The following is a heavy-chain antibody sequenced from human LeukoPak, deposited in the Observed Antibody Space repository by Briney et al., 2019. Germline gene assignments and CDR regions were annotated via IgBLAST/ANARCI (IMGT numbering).Heavy chain of an antibody. CDR2: INPNSGGT. CDR1: GYTFTGYY. CDR3: ARDLYYYDSRAFQH. D-gene: IGHD3-22*01. J-gene: IGHJ1*01. Sequence: ASVKVSCKASGYTFTGYYMHWVRQAPGQGLEWMGWINPNSGGTNYAQKFQGWVTMTRDTSISTAYMELSRLRSDDTAVYYCARDLYYYDSRAFQHWGQGTLVTVSS. V-gene: IGHV1-2*04.